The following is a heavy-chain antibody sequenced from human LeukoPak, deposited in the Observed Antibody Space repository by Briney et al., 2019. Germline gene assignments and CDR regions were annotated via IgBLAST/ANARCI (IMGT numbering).Heavy chain of an antibody. Sequence: SETLSLTCSVSGGFISGYYWSWIRQPPGKGLEWIGYIYYNGSTRYNPSLKSRLTISLDTSKNQFSLKLSSVTAADTAVFHCARGPSVDKYYFYSMDVWGKGTTVTVSS. CDR2: IYYNGST. V-gene: IGHV4-59*01. J-gene: IGHJ6*03. D-gene: IGHD2-15*01. CDR3: ARGPSVDKYYFYSMDV. CDR1: GGFISGYY.